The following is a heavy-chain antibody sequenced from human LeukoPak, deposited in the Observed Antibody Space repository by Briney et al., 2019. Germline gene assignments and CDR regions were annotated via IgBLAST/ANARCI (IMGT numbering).Heavy chain of an antibody. V-gene: IGHV3-30*02. CDR1: GFTFSSYG. CDR3: ANPRGYSGYSDAFDI. Sequence: PGGSLRLSCAASGFTFSSYGMHWVRQAPGKGLEWVAFIRYDGSNKYYADSVKGRFTISRDNSKNTLYLQMNSLRAEDTAVYYCANPRGYSGYSDAFDIWGQGTMVTVSS. CDR2: IRYDGSNK. D-gene: IGHD5-12*01. J-gene: IGHJ3*02.